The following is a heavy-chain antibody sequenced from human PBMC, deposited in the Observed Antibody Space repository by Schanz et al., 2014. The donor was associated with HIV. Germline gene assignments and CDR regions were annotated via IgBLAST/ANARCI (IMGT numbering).Heavy chain of an antibody. CDR2: ISWNSGSI. Sequence: EVHLLVESGGGLVQPGGSLRLSCAASGFTFEDYAMHWVRQAPGKGLEWVSGISWNSGSIGYADSVKGRFTISRDNAKNSLYLQMNSLRAEDTALYYCAKDIQDYSNSFDLWGQGTLVTVSA. V-gene: IGHV3-9*01. CDR3: AKDIQDYSNSFDL. D-gene: IGHD4-4*01. CDR1: GFTFEDYA. J-gene: IGHJ4*02.